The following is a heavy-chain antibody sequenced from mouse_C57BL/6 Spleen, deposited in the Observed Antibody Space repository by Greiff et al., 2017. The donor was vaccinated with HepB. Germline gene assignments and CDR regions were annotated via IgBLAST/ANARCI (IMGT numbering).Heavy chain of an antibody. D-gene: IGHD2-5*01. CDR3: ARSSNWYYFDY. V-gene: IGHV5-17*01. CDR1: GFTFSDYG. CDR2: ISSGSSTI. Sequence: EVQVVESGGGLVKPGGSLKLSCAASGFTFSDYGMHWVRQAPEKGLEWVAYISSGSSTIYYADTVKGRFTISRDNAKNTRFLQMTSLRSEDTAMYYCARSSNWYYFDYWGQGTTLTVSS. J-gene: IGHJ2*01.